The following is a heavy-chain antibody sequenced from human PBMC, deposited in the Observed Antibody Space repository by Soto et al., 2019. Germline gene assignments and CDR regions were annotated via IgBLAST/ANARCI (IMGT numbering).Heavy chain of an antibody. Sequence: SVKVSCKASGGTFSSYAISWVRQAPGQGLEWMGGIIPIFGTANYAQKFQGRVTITADESTSTAYTELSSLRSEDTAVYYCARDPRMGAYYYYYGMDVWGQGTTVTVSS. J-gene: IGHJ6*02. D-gene: IGHD1-26*01. CDR1: GGTFSSYA. V-gene: IGHV1-69*13. CDR2: IIPIFGTA. CDR3: ARDPRMGAYYYYYGMDV.